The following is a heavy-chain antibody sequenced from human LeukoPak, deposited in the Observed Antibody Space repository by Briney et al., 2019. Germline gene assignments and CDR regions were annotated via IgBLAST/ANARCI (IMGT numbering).Heavy chain of an antibody. V-gene: IGHV3-23*01. Sequence: GGSLRLSCAASGFTFSSYAMSWVRQAPGKGLEWVSAISGGGGSTYYADSVKGRFTISRDNSKNTLYLQMNSLRAEDTAVYYCASGTIVGARGADNWGQGTLVTVSS. CDR1: GFTFSSYA. CDR3: ASGTIVGARGADN. CDR2: ISGGGGST. J-gene: IGHJ4*02. D-gene: IGHD1-26*01.